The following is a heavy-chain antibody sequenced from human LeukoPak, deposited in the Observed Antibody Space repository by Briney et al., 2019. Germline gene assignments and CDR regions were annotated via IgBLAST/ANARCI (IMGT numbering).Heavy chain of an antibody. V-gene: IGHV1-69*05. D-gene: IGHD3-3*01. CDR3: ARGYYDFWSGYDP. J-gene: IGHJ5*02. CDR2: IIPIFGTA. CDR1: GGTFSSYA. Sequence: EASVKVSCKASGGTFSSYAISWVRQAPGQGLEWMGRIIPIFGTANYAQKFQGRVTITTDESTSTAYMELSSLRSEDTAVYYCARGYYDFWSGYDPWGQGTLVTVFS.